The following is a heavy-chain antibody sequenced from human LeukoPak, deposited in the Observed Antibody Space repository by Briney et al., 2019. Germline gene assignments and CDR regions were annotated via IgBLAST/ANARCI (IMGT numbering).Heavy chain of an antibody. CDR2: INPNSGGT. CDR3: ARDQGHYYGFQSPFSDGMDV. J-gene: IGHJ6*02. V-gene: IGHV1-2*02. Sequence: ASVKVSCKASGYTFTGYYMHWVRQAPGQGLEWMGWINPNSGGTNYAQKFQGRVTMTRDTSISTAYMELSRLRSDDTAVYYCARDQGHYYGFQSPFSDGMDVWGQGTTVTVSS. D-gene: IGHD3-10*01. CDR1: GYTFTGYY.